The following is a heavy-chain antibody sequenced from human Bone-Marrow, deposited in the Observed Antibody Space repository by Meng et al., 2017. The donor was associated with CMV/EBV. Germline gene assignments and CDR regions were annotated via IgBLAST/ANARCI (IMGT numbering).Heavy chain of an antibody. D-gene: IGHD2-2*01. CDR2: IKSKTDGGTT. J-gene: IGHJ3*02. V-gene: IGHV3-15*01. CDR3: TTDLVVPDAFDI. CDR1: GFSFSDHY. Sequence: GESLKISCAASGFSFSDHYIDWVRQAPGKGLEWVGRIKSKTDGGTTDYAAPVKGRFTISRDDSKNTLYLQMNSLKTEDTAVYYCTTDLVVPDAFDIWGQGTMVTVSS.